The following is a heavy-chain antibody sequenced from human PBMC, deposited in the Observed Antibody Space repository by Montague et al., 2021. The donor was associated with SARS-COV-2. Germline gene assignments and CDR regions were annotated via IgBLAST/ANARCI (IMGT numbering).Heavy chain of an antibody. D-gene: IGHD3-10*01. CDR3: ARLRDGVVPSPILGVGPYYSYYYMDV. CDR2: TYYRSKWYN. CDR1: GDSVSSNSAA. Sequence: CAISGDSVSSNSAAWNWIRQPPSRGLEWLGGTYYRSKWYNDYAVSVKSRITINPDTSKSQFSLKLTSVAAADTAVYYCARLRDGVVPSPILGVGPYYSYYYMDVWGRGTTVTVSS. V-gene: IGHV6-1*01. J-gene: IGHJ6*03.